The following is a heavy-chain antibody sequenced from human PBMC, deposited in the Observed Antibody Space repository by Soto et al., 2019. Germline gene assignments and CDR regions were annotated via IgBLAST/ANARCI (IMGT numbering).Heavy chain of an antibody. J-gene: IGHJ5*02. D-gene: IGHD2-15*01. CDR1: GDSIDTAYYY. CDR2: VFYTGTT. Sequence: TVSGDSIDTAYYYWGWLRQPPGKGLEWIGTVFYTGTTYYNPSLESRVTISIDTSKNQFSLKLTTATATDTAVYYCARLSTAFTVGYCPGGSCRTFDPWGQGTLVTVSS. CDR3: ARLSTAFTVGYCPGGSCRTFDP. V-gene: IGHV4-39*01.